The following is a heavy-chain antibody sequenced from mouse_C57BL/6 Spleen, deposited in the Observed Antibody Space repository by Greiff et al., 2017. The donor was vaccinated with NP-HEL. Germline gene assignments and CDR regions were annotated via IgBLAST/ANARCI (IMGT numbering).Heavy chain of an antibody. Sequence: VQLQQPGAELVMPGASVKLSCKASGYTFTSYWMHWVKQRPGQGLEWIGEIDPSDSYTNYNQKFKGKSTLTVDKSSSTAYMQLSSLTSEDSAVYYCARVYYGYDGAFDYWGQGTTLTVSS. CDR1: GYTFTSYW. CDR3: ARVYYGYDGAFDY. J-gene: IGHJ2*01. D-gene: IGHD2-2*01. V-gene: IGHV1-69*01. CDR2: IDPSDSYT.